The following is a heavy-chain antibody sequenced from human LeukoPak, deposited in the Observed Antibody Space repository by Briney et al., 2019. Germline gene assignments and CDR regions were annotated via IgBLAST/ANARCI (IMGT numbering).Heavy chain of an antibody. CDR1: GYTFTSYA. J-gene: IGHJ6*03. Sequence: GASVKVSCKASGYTFTSYAMNWVRQAPGQGLEWMGWMNPNSGNTGYAQKFQGRVTMTRNTSISTAYMELSSLRSEDTAVYYCARTLGSSWSGYYMDVWGKGTTVTISS. CDR2: MNPNSGNT. V-gene: IGHV1-8*02. D-gene: IGHD6-13*01. CDR3: ARTLGSSWSGYYMDV.